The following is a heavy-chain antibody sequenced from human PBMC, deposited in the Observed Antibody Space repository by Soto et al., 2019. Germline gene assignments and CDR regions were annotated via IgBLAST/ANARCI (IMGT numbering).Heavy chain of an antibody. CDR3: ARASTTVTTLAS. CDR2: IYHSGST. Sequence: QLQLQESGSGLVKPSQTLSLTCAVSGGSISSGGYSWSWIRQPPGKGLEWIGYIYHSGSTYYNPSLKSRDTPAVGRSTNQVSRKLSSVAAADTAVSHCARASTTVTTLASWGPGTLVTVSS. V-gene: IGHV4-30-2*01. CDR1: GGSISSGGYS. J-gene: IGHJ5*02. D-gene: IGHD4-17*01.